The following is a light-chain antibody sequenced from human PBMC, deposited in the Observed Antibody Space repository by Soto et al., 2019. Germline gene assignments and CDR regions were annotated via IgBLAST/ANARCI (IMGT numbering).Light chain of an antibody. CDR2: AAS. CDR1: QSVGVH. CDR3: QQRTNWTPALT. Sequence: EIVLTQSPATLSLSPGERATLSCRASQSVGVHLAWYQQKPGQAPSLLIYAASDRATGIPARFSGSGSETEITLTISLREPDDLSFYYCQQRTNWTPALTFGQGTQLEIK. V-gene: IGKV3-11*01. J-gene: IGKJ5*01.